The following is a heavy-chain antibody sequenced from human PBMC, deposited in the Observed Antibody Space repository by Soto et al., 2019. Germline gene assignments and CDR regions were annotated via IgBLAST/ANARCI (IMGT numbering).Heavy chain of an antibody. Sequence: SETLSLTCTVSGGSINTFYWSWVQQPAGKGLEWIGRIFSSGSTSFNPSLESRVAMSVDTSKTHFSLNLSSVTAADMAVYYCAREGSYSAYNFAHGIQLWSFDFWGQGALVTVSS. CDR2: IFSSGST. J-gene: IGHJ4*02. CDR3: AREGSYSAYNFAHGIQLWSFDF. D-gene: IGHD5-12*01. CDR1: GGSINTFY. V-gene: IGHV4-4*07.